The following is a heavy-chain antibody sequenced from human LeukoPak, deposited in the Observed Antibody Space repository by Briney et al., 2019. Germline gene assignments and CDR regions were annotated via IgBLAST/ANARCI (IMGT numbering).Heavy chain of an antibody. CDR3: ARAAGVNLLVGGTGGFAI. Sequence: GGSLRLSCAASGFTFSRFDRHWVRQGTREGLEWVSGIGTEGDTYYRDSVKGRFTISRENAKDSLFLQMNTLTAGDTAVYYCARAAGVNLLVGGTGGFAIWGEETMVTVSS. D-gene: IGHD1-26*01. CDR1: GFTFSRFD. CDR2: IGTEGDT. J-gene: IGHJ3*02. V-gene: IGHV3-13*01.